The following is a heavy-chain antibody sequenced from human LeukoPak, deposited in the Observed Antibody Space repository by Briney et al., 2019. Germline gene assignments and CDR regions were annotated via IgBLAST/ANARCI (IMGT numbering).Heavy chain of an antibody. Sequence: GRSLRLSCAASGFTFSSYEMNWVRQAPGKGLEWVSTISGSGGRTYYADSVKGRFTISRDNSKNTLYLQMNSLRAEDTAVYYCAKDDSGSYYPYYYYMDVWGKGTTVTISS. V-gene: IGHV3-23*01. CDR1: GFTFSSYE. D-gene: IGHD1-26*01. J-gene: IGHJ6*03. CDR3: AKDDSGSYYPYYYYMDV. CDR2: ISGSGGRT.